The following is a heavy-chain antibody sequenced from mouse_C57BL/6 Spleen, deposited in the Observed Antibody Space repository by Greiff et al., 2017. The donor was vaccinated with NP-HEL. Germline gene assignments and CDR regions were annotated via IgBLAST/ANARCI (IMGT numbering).Heavy chain of an antibody. D-gene: IGHD4-1*01. CDR1: GYAFTNYL. V-gene: IGHV1-54*01. Sequence: VQLQQSGAELVRPGTSVKVSCKASGYAFTNYLIEWVKQRPGQGLEWIGVINPGSGGTNYNEKFKGKATLTADKSSSTAYMQLSSLTSEDSAVYFCARLGLYAMDYWGQGTSVTVSS. J-gene: IGHJ4*01. CDR3: ARLGLYAMDY. CDR2: INPGSGGT.